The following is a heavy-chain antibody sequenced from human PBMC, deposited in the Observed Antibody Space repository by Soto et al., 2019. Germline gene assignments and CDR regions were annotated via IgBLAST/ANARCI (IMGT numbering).Heavy chain of an antibody. CDR3: ARSLWRDDYNWGYFDL. D-gene: IGHD4-4*01. V-gene: IGHV3-30-3*01. CDR2: ISYDGSNK. J-gene: IGHJ2*01. CDR1: GFTFSSNA. Sequence: QVQLVESGGGVVQPGRSLRLSCAASGFTFSSNAMHWVRQTPSKGLEWVAVISYDGSNKYYADSVKGRFTISRDNSKNTLYLQMNSLRAEDTAVYYCARSLWRDDYNWGYFDLWGRGTLVTVSS.